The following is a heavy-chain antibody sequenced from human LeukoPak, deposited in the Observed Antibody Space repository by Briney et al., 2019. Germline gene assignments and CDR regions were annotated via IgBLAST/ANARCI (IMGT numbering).Heavy chain of an antibody. D-gene: IGHD3-10*01. J-gene: IGHJ4*02. V-gene: IGHV3-9*01. CDR1: GFTFDDYA. Sequence: PGGSLRLSCAASGFTFDDYAMHWVRQAPGKGLEWVSGISWNSGSIGYADSVKGRFTISRDNAKNSLYLQMNSLRAEDTALYYCAKDAYYYGSGSYRGWGQGTLVTVSS. CDR3: AKDAYYYGSGSYRG. CDR2: ISWNSGSI.